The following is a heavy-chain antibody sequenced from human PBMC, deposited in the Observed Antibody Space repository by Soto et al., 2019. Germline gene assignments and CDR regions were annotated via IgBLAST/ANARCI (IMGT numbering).Heavy chain of an antibody. CDR3: ARGGSSDWQVALDI. CDR2: IKHGGSS. D-gene: IGHD6-19*01. Sequence: QVQQQPWGAGLLKPSETLSLTCTVYAGSFSHYYWNWIRQSPGKGLEWIGKIKHGGSSSYNPSLSSRVSISVVMSKNQFSLTLSSVTAADTAVYYCARGGSSDWQVALDIWGQGTMVPVSS. J-gene: IGHJ3*02. V-gene: IGHV4-34*01. CDR1: AGSFSHYY.